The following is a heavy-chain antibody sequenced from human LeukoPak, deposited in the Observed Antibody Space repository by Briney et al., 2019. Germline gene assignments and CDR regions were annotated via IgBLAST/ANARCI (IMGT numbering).Heavy chain of an antibody. Sequence: GGSLRLSCAASGFTVSSNHMTWVRQAPGKGLEWVSIIYSGGSTYYADSMKGRFTISRDNSKNTLDLQMNSLRAEDTAVYYCARGATDDYVWGSFSHYIDYWGQGTLVTVSS. D-gene: IGHD3-16*01. CDR1: GFTVSSNH. J-gene: IGHJ4*02. CDR2: IYSGGST. V-gene: IGHV3-53*01. CDR3: ARGATDDYVWGSFSHYIDY.